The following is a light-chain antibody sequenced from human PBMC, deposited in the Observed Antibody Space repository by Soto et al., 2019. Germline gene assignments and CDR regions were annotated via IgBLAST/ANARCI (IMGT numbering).Light chain of an antibody. Sequence: QAVVTQEPSLTVSPGGTVTLTCGSSTGAVTSGHYPYWFQQKPGQAPRTLIYDTSSKHSWTPARFSGSLLGGKAALTLSGAQPEDEADYYCLVSYPKAVVFGGGTKLTVL. CDR3: LVSYPKAVV. CDR1: TGAVTSGHY. CDR2: DTS. J-gene: IGLJ3*02. V-gene: IGLV7-46*01.